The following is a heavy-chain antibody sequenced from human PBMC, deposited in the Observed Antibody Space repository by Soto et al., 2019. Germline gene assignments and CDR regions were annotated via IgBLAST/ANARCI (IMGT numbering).Heavy chain of an antibody. J-gene: IGHJ6*03. Sequence: ASVKVSCKASGYTFTSYAMHWVRQAPGQRLEWMGWINAGNGNTKYSQRFQGRVTITRDTSASTAYMELSSLRSEDTAVYYCARDGGGYCSSTSCDGGPYYYYYYMDVWGKGTTVTVSS. CDR1: GYTFTSYA. CDR3: ARDGGGYCSSTSCDGGPYYYYYYMDV. CDR2: INAGNGNT. D-gene: IGHD2-2*01. V-gene: IGHV1-3*01.